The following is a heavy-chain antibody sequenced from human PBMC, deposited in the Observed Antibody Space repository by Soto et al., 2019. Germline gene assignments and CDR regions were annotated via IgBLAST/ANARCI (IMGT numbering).Heavy chain of an antibody. Sequence: ASVKVSCKASGYTFTGHYMHSVRQAPGQGLAWMGWINPNSGGTNYAQKFQGWVTMTRDTSISTAYMELSRLRSDDTAVYYCARDLGTIFGVVIMSGLPYGMDVWGQGTTVTVSS. V-gene: IGHV1-2*04. J-gene: IGHJ6*02. CDR2: INPNSGGT. D-gene: IGHD3-3*01. CDR3: ARDLGTIFGVVIMSGLPYGMDV. CDR1: GYTFTGHY.